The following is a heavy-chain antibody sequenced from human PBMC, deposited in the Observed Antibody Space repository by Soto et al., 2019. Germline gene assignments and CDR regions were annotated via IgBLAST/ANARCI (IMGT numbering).Heavy chain of an antibody. CDR3: ARDHATTSSLWEYYFDY. J-gene: IGHJ4*02. Sequence: VAVISYDGSNKYYADSVKGRFTISRDNSKNTLYLQMNSLRAEDTAVYYCARDHATTSSLWEYYFDYWGQGTLVTVSS. V-gene: IGHV3-30-3*01. CDR2: ISYDGSNK. D-gene: IGHD6-13*01.